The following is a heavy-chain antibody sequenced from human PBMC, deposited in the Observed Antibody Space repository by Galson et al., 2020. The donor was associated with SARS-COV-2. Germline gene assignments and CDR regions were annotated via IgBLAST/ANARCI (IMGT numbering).Heavy chain of an antibody. CDR1: GYTFSENA. J-gene: IGHJ6*03. D-gene: IGHD6-6*01. V-gene: IGHV3-33*01. Sequence: GESLKISCTLSGYTFSENAIQWVRQAPGSGLEWVAVIWGDASQKYYADSMKDRLTISRDNFRGTVYLQIHNVRPEDTAIYFCARGSYNYMDVWGRGTTVTVSS. CDR3: ARGSYNYMDV. CDR2: IWGDASQK.